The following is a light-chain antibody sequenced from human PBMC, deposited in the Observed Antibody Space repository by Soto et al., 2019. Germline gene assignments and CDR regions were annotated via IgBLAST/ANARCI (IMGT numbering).Light chain of an antibody. V-gene: IGKV3-20*01. CDR2: GAS. Sequence: EIVLTQSPGTLSLAPGERATLACRASQSVSSSYLAWYQQKPGQAPRLLSYGASSRATGIPDRFSGSGSGTDFTLTISRLESEDFAVYFCQQYGDLPWTFGQGTRWIS. CDR1: QSVSSSY. CDR3: QQYGDLPWT. J-gene: IGKJ1*01.